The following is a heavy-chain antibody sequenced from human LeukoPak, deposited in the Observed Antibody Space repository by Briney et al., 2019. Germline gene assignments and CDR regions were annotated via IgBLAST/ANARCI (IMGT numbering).Heavy chain of an antibody. J-gene: IGHJ4*02. Sequence: PGGSLRLSCAASGFTFSSYSMNWVRQAPGKGLEWVSSISSSSSYIYYADSVKGRFTISRDNAKNSLYLQMNSLRAEDTAVYYCARDKGAIGGYFDYWGQGTLVTVSS. D-gene: IGHD2-2*02. V-gene: IGHV3-21*01. CDR2: ISSSSSYI. CDR3: ARDKGAIGGYFDY. CDR1: GFTFSSYS.